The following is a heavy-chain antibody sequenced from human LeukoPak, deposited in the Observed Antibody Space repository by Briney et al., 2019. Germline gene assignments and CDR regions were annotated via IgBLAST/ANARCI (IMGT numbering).Heavy chain of an antibody. D-gene: IGHD6-13*01. CDR3: VKDRWVDH. J-gene: IGHJ4*02. CDR2: ISYDGSNK. V-gene: IGHV3-30-3*01. Sequence: GRSLRLSCAASGFTFSSYAMHWVRQAPGKGLEWVAVISYDGSNKYYADSVKGRFTISGDNSKNTLYLQMSSLRPEDTAVYYCVKDRWVDHWGQGTLVTVSS. CDR1: GFTFSSYA.